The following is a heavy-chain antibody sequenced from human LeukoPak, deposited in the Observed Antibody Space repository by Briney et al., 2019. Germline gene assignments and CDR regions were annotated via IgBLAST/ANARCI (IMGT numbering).Heavy chain of an antibody. V-gene: IGHV3-30*04. Sequence: GGSLRLSCAASGFTFSSYAMHWVRQAPGKGLEWVAVISYDGSNKYYADSVKGRFTISRDNSKNTLYLQMNSLRAEDTAVYYCAKSMDILTGYLWSLDYWGQGTLITVSS. CDR3: AKSMDILTGYLWSLDY. J-gene: IGHJ4*02. CDR1: GFTFSSYA. CDR2: ISYDGSNK. D-gene: IGHD3-9*01.